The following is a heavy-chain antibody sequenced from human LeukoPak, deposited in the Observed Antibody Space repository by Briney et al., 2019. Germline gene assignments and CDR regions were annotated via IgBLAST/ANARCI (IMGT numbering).Heavy chain of an antibody. V-gene: IGHV3-48*04. Sequence: GGSLRLSCAASGFTFSSYAMSWVRQAPGKGLEWLSYISRGSGTIYYAASVKGRFTIARDNAKNSLYLQITCLRAEDTAVYYCAREMGNGWQIDYWGQGTLVTVSS. D-gene: IGHD6-19*01. CDR2: ISRGSGTI. J-gene: IGHJ4*02. CDR3: AREMGNGWQIDY. CDR1: GFTFSSYA.